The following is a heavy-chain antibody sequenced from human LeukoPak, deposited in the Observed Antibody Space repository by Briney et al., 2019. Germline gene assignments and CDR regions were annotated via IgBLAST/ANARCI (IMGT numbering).Heavy chain of an antibody. D-gene: IGHD4-17*01. CDR3: ARDVTSSVTHSMGRIFEY. CDR2: IGGYSGDT. J-gene: IGHJ4*02. Sequence: GSSVKVSCKASGGTFSSYAISWVRQAPGQGLEWMGWIGGYSGDTDYAQKFQGRLTLTRETSTSTVYMELRSLTSDDTAVYYCARDVTSSVTHSMGRIFEYWGQGSLVTVSS. V-gene: IGHV1-18*01. CDR1: GGTFSSYA.